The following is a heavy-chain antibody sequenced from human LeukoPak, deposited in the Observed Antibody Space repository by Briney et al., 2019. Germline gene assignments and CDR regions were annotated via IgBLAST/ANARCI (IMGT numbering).Heavy chain of an antibody. CDR2: ISSSSSYI. J-gene: IGHJ3*02. V-gene: IGHV3-21*01. Sequence: PGRSLRLSCAASGFTFSSYSMNWVRQAPGKGLEWVSSISSSSSYIYYADSVKGRFTISRDNAKNSLYLQMNSPRAEDTAVYYCARDRLAAADIDAFDIWGQGTMVTVSS. CDR3: ARDRLAAADIDAFDI. D-gene: IGHD6-13*01. CDR1: GFTFSSYS.